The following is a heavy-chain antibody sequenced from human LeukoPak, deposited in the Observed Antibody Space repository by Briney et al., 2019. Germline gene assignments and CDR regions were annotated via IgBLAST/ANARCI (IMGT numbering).Heavy chain of an antibody. CDR2: ISPYNGNT. CDR3: ARSYCSSSICYARATGWFDP. V-gene: IGHV1-18*01. CDR1: GYTFTNYG. J-gene: IGHJ5*02. Sequence: ASVKVSCKASGYTFTNYGISWVRQAPGQGLEWMGWISPYNGNTNCAQKFQGRVTMTTDTSTSTAYMELTSLRSDDTAVYYCARSYCSSSICYARATGWFDPWGQGTLVTVSS. D-gene: IGHD2-2*01.